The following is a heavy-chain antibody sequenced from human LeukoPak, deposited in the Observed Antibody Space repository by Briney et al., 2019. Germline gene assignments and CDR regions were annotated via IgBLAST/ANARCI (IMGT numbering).Heavy chain of an antibody. V-gene: IGHV3-23*01. Sequence: PGGSLRLSCAASGFTFSSYGMHWVRQAPGKGLEWVSAISGSGGSTYYADSVKGRFTISRDNSKNTLYLQMNSLRAEDTAVYYCAKGEEYSYGYVGEGDYWGQGTLVTVSS. D-gene: IGHD5-18*01. CDR3: AKGEEYSYGYVGEGDY. CDR2: ISGSGGST. J-gene: IGHJ4*02. CDR1: GFTFSSYG.